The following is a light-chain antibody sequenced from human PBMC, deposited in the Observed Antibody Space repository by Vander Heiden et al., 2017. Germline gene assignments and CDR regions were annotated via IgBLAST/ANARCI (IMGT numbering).Light chain of an antibody. CDR2: DVS. J-gene: IGLJ2*01. CDR1: SNDVGGYDY. V-gene: IGLV2-14*01. Sequence: QSALTQPASVSGSPGQSLTIPCTGTSNDVGGYDYVSWYQQHPGKAPKLMIYDVSDRPSGVSNRFSGSKSGNTASLTISGLQAEDEAHYYCCSYTSSSTLVFGGGTKLTVL. CDR3: CSYTSSSTLV.